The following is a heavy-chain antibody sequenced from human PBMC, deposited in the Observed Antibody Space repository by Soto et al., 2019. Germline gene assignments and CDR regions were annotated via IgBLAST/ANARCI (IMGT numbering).Heavy chain of an antibody. D-gene: IGHD3-10*01. CDR3: ARDSSEGDYYYGMDV. Sequence: SETLSLTCTVSGGSISSYYWSWIRQPPGKGLEWIGYIYYSGSTNYNPSLKSRVTISVDTSKNQFSLKLSSVTAADTAVYYCARDSSEGDYYYGMDVWGQGTTVTV. V-gene: IGHV4-59*01. CDR1: GGSISSYY. CDR2: IYYSGST. J-gene: IGHJ6*02.